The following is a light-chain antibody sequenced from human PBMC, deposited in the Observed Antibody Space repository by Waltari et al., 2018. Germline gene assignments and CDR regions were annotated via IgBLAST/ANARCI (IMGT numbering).Light chain of an antibody. Sequence: QSSLPQPASVSGSPGPSIAISCTGTSSAVDVHTLPSCTQHPPGKPPNPIIYEVINRPSGVSNRFSGSKSGNTASLAISGLQPEDEADYYCCSYTTSSLSYVFGPGTKVTVL. CDR3: CSYTTSSLSYV. V-gene: IGLV2-14*01. CDR1: SSAVDVHTL. CDR2: EVI. J-gene: IGLJ1*01.